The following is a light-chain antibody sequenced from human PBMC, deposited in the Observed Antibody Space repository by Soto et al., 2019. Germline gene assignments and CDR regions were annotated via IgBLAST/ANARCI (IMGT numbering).Light chain of an antibody. CDR1: SSNVGTST. J-gene: IGLJ1*01. V-gene: IGLV1-44*01. CDR3: AAWDDSLKGPV. CDR2: NNI. Sequence: QSVLPQPPSASGTPGQRVTISFSGSSSNVGTSTVGWYQQLPGTAPKLLIYNNIQRPSGVPDRFSGSKSGTSASLAISGLQSDDEADYYCAAWDDSLKGPVFGTGSKLTVL.